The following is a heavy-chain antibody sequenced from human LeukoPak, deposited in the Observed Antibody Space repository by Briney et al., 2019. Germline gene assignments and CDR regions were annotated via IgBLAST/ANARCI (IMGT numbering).Heavy chain of an antibody. Sequence: GGSLRLSCAASRFTFSSYSMNWVRQAPGKGLEWVSAISGSGGSTYYADSVKGRFTISRDNSKNTLYLQMNSLRAEDTAVYYCAKDRAYCGGDCYTFFDYWGQGTLVTVSS. D-gene: IGHD2-21*02. J-gene: IGHJ4*02. V-gene: IGHV3-23*01. CDR1: RFTFSSYS. CDR3: AKDRAYCGGDCYTFFDY. CDR2: ISGSGGST.